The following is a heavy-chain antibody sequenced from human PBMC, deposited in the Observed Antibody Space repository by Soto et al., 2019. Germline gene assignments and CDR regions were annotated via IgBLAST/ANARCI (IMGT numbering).Heavy chain of an antibody. Sequence: QVQLQESGPGLVKPSETLSLTCTVSGGSISSYYWSWIRQHPGKGLEWIGYIFYSGSTNYNPSHKSRVTISVGTTKNQLSLKLSSVTAADTAVYYCAGRYGRAFDIWGQGTMVTVSS. CDR2: IFYSGST. CDR3: AGRYGRAFDI. V-gene: IGHV4-59*08. CDR1: GGSISSYY. J-gene: IGHJ3*02. D-gene: IGHD4-17*01.